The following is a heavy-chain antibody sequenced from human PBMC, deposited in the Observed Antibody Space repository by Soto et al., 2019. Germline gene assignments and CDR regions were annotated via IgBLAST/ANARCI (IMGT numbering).Heavy chain of an antibody. CDR3: ARGGRYYDSRALAY. CDR1: GGSFSGYY. CDR2: INHSGST. Sequence: QVQLQQWGAGLLKPSETLSLTCAVYGGSFSGYYWSWIRQPPGKGLEWIGEINHSGSTNYNPSLKSRVTISVDTSKNQFSLKLSSVTAADTAVYYCARGGRYYDSRALAYWGQGTLVTVSS. V-gene: IGHV4-34*01. J-gene: IGHJ4*02. D-gene: IGHD3-22*01.